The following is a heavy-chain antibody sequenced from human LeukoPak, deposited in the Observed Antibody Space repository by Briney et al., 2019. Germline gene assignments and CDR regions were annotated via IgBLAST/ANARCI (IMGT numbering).Heavy chain of an antibody. J-gene: IGHJ4*02. V-gene: IGHV3-30*04. Sequence: GRSLRLSCAASGFTFSSYAMHWVRQAPGKGLEWVAVISYDGNDKYYADSVKGRFTISRDDSKNTLYLQMNSLRPEDTAVYYCAKGRDNSVYSYFEYWGQGTLVTVSS. D-gene: IGHD3-22*01. CDR3: AKGRDNSVYSYFEY. CDR2: ISYDGNDK. CDR1: GFTFSSYA.